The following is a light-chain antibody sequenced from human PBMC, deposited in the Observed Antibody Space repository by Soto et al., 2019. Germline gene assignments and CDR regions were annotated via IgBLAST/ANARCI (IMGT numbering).Light chain of an antibody. V-gene: IGLV7-43*01. J-gene: IGLJ3*02. CDR2: STN. CDR3: LLYYGGAWV. Sequence: QAVVTQEPSLTVSPGGTVTLTCASSTGAVTSGYYPNWFQQKPGQAPRPLIYSTNNVHSWTPARFSGSLLGGKAALTLSGVQPEDEGEYYFLLYYGGAWVFGGGTKLTVL. CDR1: TGAVTSGYY.